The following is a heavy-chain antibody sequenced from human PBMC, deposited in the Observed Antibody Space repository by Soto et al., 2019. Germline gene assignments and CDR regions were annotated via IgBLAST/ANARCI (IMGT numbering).Heavy chain of an antibody. J-gene: IGHJ6*02. V-gene: IGHV1-69*13. Sequence: ASVKVSCKASGGTFSSYAISWVRQAPGQGLEWMGGIIPIFGTANYAQKFQGRVTITADESTSTAYMELSSLRSEDTAVYYCARRAGPAPYYYYYYGMDVWGQGTTVTVSS. CDR1: GGTFSSYA. CDR3: ARRAGPAPYYYYYYGMDV. CDR2: IIPIFGTA.